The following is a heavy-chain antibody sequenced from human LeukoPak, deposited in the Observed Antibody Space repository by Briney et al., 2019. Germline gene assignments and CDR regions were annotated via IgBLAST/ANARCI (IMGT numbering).Heavy chain of an antibody. CDR3: AKDHIVADAFDI. CDR1: GFTFSSYG. J-gene: IGHJ3*02. CDR2: ISGSGGST. Sequence: GGSLRLSCAASGFTFSSYGMSWVRQAPGKGLEWVSAISGSGGSTYYADSVKGRFTISRDNSKNTLYLQMNSLRAEDTAVYYCAKDHIVADAFDIWGQGTMVTVSS. D-gene: IGHD2-15*01. V-gene: IGHV3-23*01.